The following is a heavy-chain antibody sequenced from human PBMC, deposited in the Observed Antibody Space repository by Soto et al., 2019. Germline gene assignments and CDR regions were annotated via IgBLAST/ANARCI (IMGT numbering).Heavy chain of an antibody. V-gene: IGHV4-30-4*01. CDR3: ARAHRYYDSSGYYSAFDI. CDR1: GGSISSGDYY. D-gene: IGHD3-22*01. Sequence: QVQLQESGPGLVKPSQTLSVTCTVSGGSISSGDYYWSWIRQPPGKGLEWIGYMYYSGSTYYNPSLESRVTISVDTSKNQFSLKLSSVTAADTAVYYCARAHRYYDSSGYYSAFDIWGQGTMVTVSS. CDR2: MYYSGST. J-gene: IGHJ3*02.